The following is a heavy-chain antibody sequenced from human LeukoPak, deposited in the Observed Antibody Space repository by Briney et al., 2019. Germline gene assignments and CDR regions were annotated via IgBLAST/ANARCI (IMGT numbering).Heavy chain of an antibody. CDR2: IYTSGST. CDR3: ARSAPTVDAFDI. V-gene: IGHV4-4*07. Sequence: SETLSLTCTVSGGSISSFYWSWIRQPAGKGLEWIGRIYTSGSTNYNPSLKSRVTMSVDTSKNQFSLKLSSVTAADTAVYYCARSAPTVDAFDIWGKGTIVTVSS. CDR1: GGSISSFY. J-gene: IGHJ3*02. D-gene: IGHD4-11*01.